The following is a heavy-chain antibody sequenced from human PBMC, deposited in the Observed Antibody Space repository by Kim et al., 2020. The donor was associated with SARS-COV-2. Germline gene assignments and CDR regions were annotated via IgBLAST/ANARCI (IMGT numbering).Heavy chain of an antibody. CDR1: GYTFTSYA. J-gene: IGHJ6*02. D-gene: IGHD6-19*01. V-gene: IGHV7-4-1*02. CDR3: ARAVAGNYYYGMDV. CDR2: INTNTGNP. Sequence: ASVKVSCKASGYTFTSYAMNWVRQAPGQGLEWMGWINTNTGNPTYAQGFTGRFVFSLDTSVSTAYLQISSLKAEDTAVYYCARAVAGNYYYGMDVWGQGTTVTVSS.